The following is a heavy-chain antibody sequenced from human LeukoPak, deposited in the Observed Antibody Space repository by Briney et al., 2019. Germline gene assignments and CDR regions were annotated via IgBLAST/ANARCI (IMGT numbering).Heavy chain of an antibody. V-gene: IGHV3-74*01. Sequence: GGSLRLSCAASGFSFTSYWMHWVRQAPGKGLVWVSRINSDGSSATYADSVKGRFTISRDNAKNTLYLQMNTLRGEDTAVYYCARESAIVLVPFDSWGQGTLVTVSS. CDR2: INSDGSSA. CDR1: GFSFTSYW. CDR3: ARESAIVLVPFDS. J-gene: IGHJ4*02. D-gene: IGHD2/OR15-2a*01.